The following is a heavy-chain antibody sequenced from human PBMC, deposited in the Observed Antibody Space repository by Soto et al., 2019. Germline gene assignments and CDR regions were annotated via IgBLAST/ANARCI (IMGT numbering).Heavy chain of an antibody. CDR1: GDSVSSNGAA. Sequence: SQTLSLTCAISGDSVSSNGAAWNWIRQSPSRGLEWLGRTYYRSKWYNDYAVSVKSRITINPDTSKNQFSLQLNSVTPEDTAVYYCAGPASSGYYRSFYWGQGTLVTVSS. V-gene: IGHV6-1*01. D-gene: IGHD3-22*01. CDR3: AGPASSGYYRSFY. J-gene: IGHJ4*02. CDR2: TYYRSKWYN.